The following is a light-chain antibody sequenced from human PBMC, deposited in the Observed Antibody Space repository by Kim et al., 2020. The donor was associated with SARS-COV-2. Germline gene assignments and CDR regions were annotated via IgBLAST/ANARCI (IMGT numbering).Light chain of an antibody. J-gene: IGLJ1*01. CDR1: SSDLGGYNY. Sequence: QSITFSWSGSSSDLGGYNYVSWYQQHPGKAPPLIIYAVTYRPSGVSTRFSGSKSGYTASLTISGLQAEDEGDYYCSSYTSVSTLCVFGTGTKVTVL. V-gene: IGLV2-14*04. CDR3: SSYTSVSTLCV. CDR2: AVT.